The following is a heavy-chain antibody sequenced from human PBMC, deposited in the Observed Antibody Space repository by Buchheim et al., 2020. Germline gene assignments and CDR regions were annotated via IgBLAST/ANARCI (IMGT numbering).Heavy chain of an antibody. CDR1: GGSIRNYY. CDR2: IYHSGSS. D-gene: IGHD3-3*01. J-gene: IGHJ6*02. V-gene: IGHV4-59*01. Sequence: QVQLQESGPGLVKPSETLSLTCTVSGGSIRNYYWSWIRQPPGRGLEWIGFIYHSGSSNYNPSLKSRVTMSIDTSNNQFSLELNSVTAADTAVYYCARTGVISVYYGLDVWGQGTT. CDR3: ARTGVISVYYGLDV.